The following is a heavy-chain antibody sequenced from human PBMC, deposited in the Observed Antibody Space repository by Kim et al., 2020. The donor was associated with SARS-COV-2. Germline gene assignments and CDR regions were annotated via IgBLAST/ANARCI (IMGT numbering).Heavy chain of an antibody. J-gene: IGHJ6*02. V-gene: IGHV3-11*05. D-gene: IGHD3-10*01. CDR1: GFTFSDYY. CDR3: ARDRLLWFGELMGFMDV. CDR2: ISSSSSYT. Sequence: GGSLRLSCAASGFTFSDYYMSWIRQAPGKGLEWVSYISSSSSYTNYADSVKGRFTISRDNAKNSLYLQMNSLRAEDTAVYYCARDRLLWFGELMGFMDVWGQGTTVPVSS.